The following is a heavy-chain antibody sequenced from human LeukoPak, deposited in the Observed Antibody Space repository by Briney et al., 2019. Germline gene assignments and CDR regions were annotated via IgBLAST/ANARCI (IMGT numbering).Heavy chain of an antibody. Sequence: GGSLRLSCAASGFTFSSYGMHWVRQAPGKGLEWVAVISYDGSNKYYADSVKGRFTISRDNSKNTLYLQMNSLRAEDTAVYYCAKDLDESGYCTNGVCLRASGDWGQGTLVTVSS. CDR2: ISYDGSNK. D-gene: IGHD2-8*01. J-gene: IGHJ4*02. CDR3: AKDLDESGYCTNGVCLRASGD. CDR1: GFTFSSYG. V-gene: IGHV3-30*18.